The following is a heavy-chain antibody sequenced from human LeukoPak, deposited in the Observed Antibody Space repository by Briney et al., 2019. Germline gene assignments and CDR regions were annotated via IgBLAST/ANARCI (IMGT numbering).Heavy chain of an antibody. D-gene: IGHD1-7*01. CDR2: IGDSGDAT. J-gene: IGHJ5*02. V-gene: IGHV3-23*01. Sequence: GGSLRLSCAASGFTFRTSAMGWVRQAPGKGLEWVSAIGDSGDATYYADSVKGRFTISRDNSKNTLYLQMSSLRAEDTALYYCATSFNWNYDHWGQGTLVTVSS. CDR1: GFTFRTSA. CDR3: ATSFNWNYDH.